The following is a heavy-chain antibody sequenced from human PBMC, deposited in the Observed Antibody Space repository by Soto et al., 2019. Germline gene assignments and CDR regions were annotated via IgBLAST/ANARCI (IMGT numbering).Heavy chain of an antibody. D-gene: IGHD6-13*01. V-gene: IGHV3-23*01. CDR1: GFTFSSYA. J-gene: IGHJ4*02. Sequence: EGQLLEAGGGLVQPGWSLRLSCAASGFTFSSYAMSWVRQAPGKGLEWVSAISGSGGSTYYAGSVKCRFTISRDNSTNTLYLQKNSLRGEDTAVYYCAKDLDRVVAAAGLWGQGTLVTVSS. CDR3: AKDLDRVVAAAGL. CDR2: ISGSGGST.